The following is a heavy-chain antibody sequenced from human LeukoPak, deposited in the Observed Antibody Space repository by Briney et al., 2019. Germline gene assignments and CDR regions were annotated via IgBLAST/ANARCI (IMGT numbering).Heavy chain of an antibody. D-gene: IGHD3-3*01. V-gene: IGHV3-9*01. J-gene: IGHJ4*02. CDR3: AKDDEGYY. Sequence: PGRSLRLSCAASGSTFDDYAMHWVRQAPGKGLEWVSGISWNSGSIGYADSVKGRFTTSRDNAKNSLYLQMNSLRAEDTAVYYCAKDDEGYYWGQGILVTVSS. CDR1: GSTFDDYA. CDR2: ISWNSGSI.